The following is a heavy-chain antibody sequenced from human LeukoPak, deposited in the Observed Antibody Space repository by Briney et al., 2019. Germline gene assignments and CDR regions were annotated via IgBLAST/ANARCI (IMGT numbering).Heavy chain of an antibody. CDR3: ARDRDSRTYYIEY. D-gene: IGHD3-22*01. Sequence: QSGGSLRLSCAASGFTFSTYAMHWVRQAPGKGLEWEAMIWYDGSEKYYGDSVKGRFTISRDDSKNTLFLQMNSLRAEDTAVYYCARDRDSRTYYIEYWGQGTLVTVSS. V-gene: IGHV3-33*01. CDR1: GFTFSTYA. J-gene: IGHJ4*02. CDR2: IWYDGSEK.